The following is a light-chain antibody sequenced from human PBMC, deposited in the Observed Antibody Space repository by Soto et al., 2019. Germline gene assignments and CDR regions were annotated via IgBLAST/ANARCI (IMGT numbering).Light chain of an antibody. J-gene: IGLJ1*01. CDR2: EVS. Sequence: QSALTQPASVSGTPGQSITLSCTGSNSDVGIYDFVSWYQHHPGRAPKLIVSEVSHRPSGVSNRFSGSKSGNTASLTISGLQSEDEADYYCISYTSDDVRYVFGTGTKVTVL. V-gene: IGLV2-14*01. CDR1: NSDVGIYDF. CDR3: ISYTSDDVRYV.